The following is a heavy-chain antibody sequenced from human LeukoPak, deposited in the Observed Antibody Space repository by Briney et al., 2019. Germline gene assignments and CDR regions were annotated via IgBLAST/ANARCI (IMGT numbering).Heavy chain of an antibody. V-gene: IGHV1-18*01. D-gene: IGHD2-15*01. Sequence: GASVKVSCKASGYTFTSYGISWVRQAPGHGLEWMGWISAYNGNTNYAQKLQGRVTMTTDTSTSTAYMELSSLRSEDTAVYYCARDRSVVVAAISSHWFDPWGQGTLVTVSS. J-gene: IGHJ5*02. CDR3: ARDRSVVVAAISSHWFDP. CDR2: ISAYNGNT. CDR1: GYTFTSYG.